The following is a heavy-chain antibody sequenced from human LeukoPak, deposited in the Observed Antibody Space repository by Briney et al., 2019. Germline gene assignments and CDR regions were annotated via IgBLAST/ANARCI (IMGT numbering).Heavy chain of an antibody. J-gene: IGHJ4*02. D-gene: IGHD6-13*01. Sequence: GASVKVSCKASGHTFTSYDINWVRQATGQGLEWMGWMNPDSGNTGYAQKFHGRVTMTRNPSISTAYMELSSLTSEDTAVYYCARRIAAAGVGIVYWGQGTLVTVSS. CDR2: MNPDSGNT. CDR1: GHTFTSYD. V-gene: IGHV1-8*01. CDR3: ARRIAAAGVGIVY.